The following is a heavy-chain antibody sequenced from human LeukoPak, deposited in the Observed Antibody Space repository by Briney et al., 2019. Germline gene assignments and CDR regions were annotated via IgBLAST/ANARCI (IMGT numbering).Heavy chain of an antibody. CDR1: GGSFSGYY. V-gene: IGHV4-34*01. CDR3: ARARSPDAFDI. Sequence: SETLSLTCAVYGGSFSGYYWSWIRQPPGKGLEWIGEINHSGSTNYNPSLKSRVTISGDTSKNQFSLRLSSVTAADTAVYYCARARSPDAFDIWGQGTMVTVSS. D-gene: IGHD2-15*01. CDR2: INHSGST. J-gene: IGHJ3*02.